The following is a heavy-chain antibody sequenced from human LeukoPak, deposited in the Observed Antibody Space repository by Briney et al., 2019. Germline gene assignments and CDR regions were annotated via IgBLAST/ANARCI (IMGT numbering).Heavy chain of an antibody. J-gene: IGHJ4*02. Sequence: GGSLRLSCAPSGFTFCGHYMSWVRQAPGKGPEWISYISGNGRDIAYADSVKGRFTISRDNAKNLLHLQMNSLRVEDTAVYHCVRQAGGAGGQWGQGTLIAVSS. CDR1: GFTFCGHY. CDR3: VRQAGGAGGQ. V-gene: IGHV3-11*01. CDR2: ISGNGRDI. D-gene: IGHD1-26*01.